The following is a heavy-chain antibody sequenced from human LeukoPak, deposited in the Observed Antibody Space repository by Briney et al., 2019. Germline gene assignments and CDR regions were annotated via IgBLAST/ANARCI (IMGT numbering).Heavy chain of an antibody. CDR3: ARMHLDFWSGYSRWFDP. Sequence: SETLSLTCAVSGGSISSSHWWSWVRQPPGKGLEWIGEIYHSGSTNYNPSLKSRITISVDMSKNQFSLKLSSMTAADTAVYYCARMHLDFWSGYSRWFDPWGQGTQVTVSS. J-gene: IGHJ5*02. V-gene: IGHV4-4*02. CDR2: IYHSGST. D-gene: IGHD3-3*01. CDR1: GGSISSSHW.